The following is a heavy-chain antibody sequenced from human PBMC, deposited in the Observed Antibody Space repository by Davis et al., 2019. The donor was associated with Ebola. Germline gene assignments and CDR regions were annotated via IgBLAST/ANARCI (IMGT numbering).Heavy chain of an antibody. CDR3: ARWSGPEDY. Sequence: SETLSLTCTVSGGSVSSGTYYWSWIRQPPGKGLEWIGHIYYSGSTNYNPSLKSRVTISVDTSKNQFSLKLSSVTAADTAVYYCARWSGPEDYWGQGTLVTVSS. CDR2: IYYSGST. V-gene: IGHV4-61*01. J-gene: IGHJ4*02. CDR1: GGSVSSGTYY.